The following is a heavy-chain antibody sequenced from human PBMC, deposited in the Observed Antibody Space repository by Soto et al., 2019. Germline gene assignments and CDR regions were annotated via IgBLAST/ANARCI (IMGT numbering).Heavy chain of an antibody. CDR3: ARTGNWGYYGSGSYFDY. Sequence: GASVKVSCKASGGTFSSYAISWVRQAPGQGLEWMGGIIPIFGTANYAQKFQGRVTITADESTSTAYMELSSLRSEDTAVYYCARTGNWGYYGSGSYFDYWGQGTLVTVSS. J-gene: IGHJ4*02. CDR2: IIPIFGTA. V-gene: IGHV1-69*13. D-gene: IGHD3-10*01. CDR1: GGTFSSYA.